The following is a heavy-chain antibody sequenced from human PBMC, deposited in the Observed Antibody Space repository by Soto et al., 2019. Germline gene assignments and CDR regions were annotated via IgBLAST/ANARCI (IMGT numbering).Heavy chain of an antibody. Sequence: GGSLRLSCAASGFTFNTYDMSWVRQAPGEGLEWVSDITSAADRTNYADSVKGRFTISRVNSGNKLYLQMSSLRAEDTAIYYCAKHRNSGLFDYWGKGTLVTVSS. D-gene: IGHD2-8*02. J-gene: IGHJ4*02. CDR2: ITSAADRT. CDR1: GFTFNTYD. CDR3: AKHRNSGLFDY. V-gene: IGHV3-23*01.